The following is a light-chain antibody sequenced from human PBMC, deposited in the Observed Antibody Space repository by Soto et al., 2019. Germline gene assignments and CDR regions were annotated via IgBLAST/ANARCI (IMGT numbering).Light chain of an antibody. CDR3: SSYTSSSTLL. CDR1: SSDVGGYNY. CDR2: EVS. Sequence: QSVLTQPASVSGSPGQSITISCTGTSSDVGGYNYVSWYQQHPGKAPKLMIYEVSNRPSGVSNRFSGSKSGNTASLTISGLQAEDEADYYCSSYTSSSTLLFXTGTKVTVL. J-gene: IGLJ1*01. V-gene: IGLV2-14*01.